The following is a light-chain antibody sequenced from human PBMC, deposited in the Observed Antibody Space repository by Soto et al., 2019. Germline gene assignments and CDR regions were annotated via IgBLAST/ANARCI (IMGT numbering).Light chain of an antibody. Sequence: EIVLTQSPGTLSLSPGGRATPSCRASQSVSSSYLAWYQQKPGQAPRLLIYGASSRATGIPDRFSGSGSGTDFTLTISRLEPEDFAVYYCQQYGSSPAITFGQGTRLEIK. CDR3: QQYGSSPAIT. CDR2: GAS. CDR1: QSVSSSY. J-gene: IGKJ5*01. V-gene: IGKV3-20*01.